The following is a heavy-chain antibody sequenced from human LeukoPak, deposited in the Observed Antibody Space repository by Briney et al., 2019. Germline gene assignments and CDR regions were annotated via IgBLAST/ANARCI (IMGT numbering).Heavy chain of an antibody. V-gene: IGHV3-30*03. CDR2: ISYDGSNK. CDR1: GFTFSSYG. J-gene: IGHJ4*02. Sequence: GGSLRLSCAASGFTFSSYGMRWVRQAPGKGLEWVAVISYDGSNKYYADSVKGRFTISRDNSKNTLYLQMNSLRGEDTAVYYCESGYSSGRRFDYWGQGTLVTVSS. CDR3: ESGYSSGRRFDY. D-gene: IGHD6-25*01.